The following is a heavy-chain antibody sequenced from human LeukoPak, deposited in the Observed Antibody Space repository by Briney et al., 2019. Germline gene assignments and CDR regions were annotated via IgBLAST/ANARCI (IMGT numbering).Heavy chain of an antibody. D-gene: IGHD3-9*01. V-gene: IGHV1-2*02. CDR1: GYTFTGYY. Sequence: ASVKVSCKASGYTFTGYYMHWVRQAPGQGLEWMGWINPNSGGTNYAQKFQGRVTMTRDTSISTAYMDLSRLRSDDTAVYYCARDSNDVLTGYNTNYLDDWGQGTLVTVSS. CDR3: ARDSNDVLTGYNTNYLDD. J-gene: IGHJ4*02. CDR2: INPNSGGT.